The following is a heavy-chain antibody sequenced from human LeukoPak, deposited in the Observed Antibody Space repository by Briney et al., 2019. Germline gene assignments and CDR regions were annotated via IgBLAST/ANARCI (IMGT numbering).Heavy chain of an antibody. V-gene: IGHV3-33*01. Sequence: GGSLRLSCAGSGFTFGGYGMHWFRQTPGKGLEWVAVTAYDGSRAFYADFVKGRFTISRDNSKNTMSVQMDDLRAEDTAVYYCTRYNNDHFDYWGQGTLVTVSS. CDR1: GFTFGGYG. J-gene: IGHJ4*02. CDR3: TRYNNDHFDY. D-gene: IGHD1-14*01. CDR2: TAYDGSRA.